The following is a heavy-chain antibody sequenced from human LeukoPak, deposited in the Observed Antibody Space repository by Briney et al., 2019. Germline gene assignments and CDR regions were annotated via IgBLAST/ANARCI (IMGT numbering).Heavy chain of an antibody. Sequence: PGGSLRLSCAASGFTFSSYAMSWVRQAPGKGLESLSVISNSSTSTYYADSVKGRFTISRDNSKNTLYLQMNSLRAEDTAIYYCARGPHYYDSGRDYYYYYAIDVWGQGTTVTVSS. CDR2: ISNSSTST. D-gene: IGHD3-22*01. V-gene: IGHV3-23*01. J-gene: IGHJ6*02. CDR3: ARGPHYYDSGRDYYYYYAIDV. CDR1: GFTFSSYA.